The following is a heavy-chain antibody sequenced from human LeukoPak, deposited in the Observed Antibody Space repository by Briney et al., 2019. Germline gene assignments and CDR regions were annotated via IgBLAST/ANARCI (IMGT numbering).Heavy chain of an antibody. V-gene: IGHV4-34*01. CDR2: INHSGST. CDR3: ARENRGYDFWSPTNYYYYYGMDV. CDR1: GGSFSGYY. Sequence: SETLSLTCAVYGGSFSGYYWSWIRQPPGKGLEWIGEINHSGSTNYNPSLKSRVTISVDTSKNQFSLKLSSVTAADTAVYYCARENRGYDFWSPTNYYYYYGMDVWGQGTTVTVSS. D-gene: IGHD3-3*01. J-gene: IGHJ6*02.